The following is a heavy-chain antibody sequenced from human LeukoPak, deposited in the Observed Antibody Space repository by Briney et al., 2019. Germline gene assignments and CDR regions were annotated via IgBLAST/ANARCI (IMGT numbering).Heavy chain of an antibody. CDR2: ISAYNGNT. V-gene: IGHV1-18*04. Sequence: ASVKVSCKASGYTFTGYYMHWVRQAPGQGLEWMGWISAYNGNTNYAQKLQGRVTMTTDTSTSTAYMELRSLRSDDTAVYYCARDGGWGYCSSTSCPGAFDIWGQGTMVTVSS. J-gene: IGHJ3*02. CDR1: GYTFTGYY. CDR3: ARDGGWGYCSSTSCPGAFDI. D-gene: IGHD2-2*01.